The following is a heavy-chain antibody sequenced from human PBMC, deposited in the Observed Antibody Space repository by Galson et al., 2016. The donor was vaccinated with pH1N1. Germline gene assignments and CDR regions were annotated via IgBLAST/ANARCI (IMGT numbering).Heavy chain of an antibody. CDR1: GFTFKNYD. CDR3: AKDYRESTSSARAFDI. CDR2: LSGSGSST. V-gene: IGHV3-23*01. Sequence: SLRLSCAASGFTFKNYDMTWVRQAPWKGLEWVSTLSGSGSSTYYGDSVRGRFTISRDNSKNRLYLQMNTLKVDDTAVYYCAKDYRESTSSARAFDIWGQGTLVTVSS. J-gene: IGHJ3*02. D-gene: IGHD2/OR15-2a*01.